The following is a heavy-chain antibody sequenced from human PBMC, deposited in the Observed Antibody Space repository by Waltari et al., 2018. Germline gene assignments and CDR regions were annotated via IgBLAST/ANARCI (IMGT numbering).Heavy chain of an antibody. V-gene: IGHV4-34*01. Sequence: QVQLQQWGAGLLKPSETLSLTCVVSGGSFSGYSWSWIRQPPGKGLAWIGEINHSGRTNYNPSLKSRVTISIDTSKIQFSLKLRSVTVADTAVYYCARANTIFGVIRTWYYMDVWGKGTPVTVSS. J-gene: IGHJ6*03. CDR1: GGSFSGYS. D-gene: IGHD3-3*01. CDR3: ARANTIFGVIRTWYYMDV. CDR2: INHSGRT.